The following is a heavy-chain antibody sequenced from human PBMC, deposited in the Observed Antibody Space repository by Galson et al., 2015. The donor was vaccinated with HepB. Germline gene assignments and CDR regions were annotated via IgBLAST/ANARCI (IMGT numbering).Heavy chain of an antibody. D-gene: IGHD3-3*01. J-gene: IGHJ4*02. CDR2: IWYDGSNK. CDR3: ARATGYDFWSGYYPDY. CDR1: GFTFSSYG. V-gene: IGHV3-33*01. Sequence: SLRLSCAASGFTFSSYGMHWVRQAPGKGLEWVAVIWYDGSNKYYADSVKGRFTISRDNSKNTLYLQMNSLRAEDTAVYYCARATGYDFWSGYYPDYWGQGTLVTVSS.